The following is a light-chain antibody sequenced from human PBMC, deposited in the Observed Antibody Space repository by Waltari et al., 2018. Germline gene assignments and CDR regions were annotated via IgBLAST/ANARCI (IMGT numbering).Light chain of an antibody. V-gene: IGLV3-1*01. CDR1: NLGLKI. CDR2: EDT. CDR3: QTWDITTYVV. Sequence: SYELTQPPSVSVSPGEPATITCSGDNLGLKIASWYQHKPGQSPVLVIQEDTKRPSGIPERFSGSTSGHTATLTISGTQAMDEADYYCQTWDITTYVVFGGGTKLTVL. J-gene: IGLJ2*01.